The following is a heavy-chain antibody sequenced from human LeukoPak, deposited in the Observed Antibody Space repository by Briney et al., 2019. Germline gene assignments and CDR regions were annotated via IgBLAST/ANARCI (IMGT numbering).Heavy chain of an antibody. Sequence: PSETLSLTCTVSGGSISSSSYYWGWIRQPPGKGLEWIGSIYYSGSTYYNPSLKSRVTISVDTSKNQFSLKLSSVTAADTAVYYCARRYSSSWFAPYYFDYWGQGTLVTVSS. CDR1: GGSISSSSYY. CDR3: ARRYSSSWFAPYYFDY. J-gene: IGHJ4*02. D-gene: IGHD6-13*01. CDR2: IYYSGST. V-gene: IGHV4-39*01.